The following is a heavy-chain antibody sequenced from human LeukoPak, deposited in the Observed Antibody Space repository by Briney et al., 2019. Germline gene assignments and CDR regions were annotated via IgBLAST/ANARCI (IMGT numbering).Heavy chain of an antibody. CDR1: GFTFSSYA. D-gene: IGHD3-10*01. J-gene: IGHJ4*02. Sequence: GGSLRLSCAASGFTFSSYAMSWVRQAPGKGLEWVSAISGSGGSTYYADSVKGRFTISRDNSKNTLYLQMNSLRAEGTAVYYCAKSHYYGSGSYYDTFDYWGQGTLVTVSS. V-gene: IGHV3-23*01. CDR2: ISGSGGST. CDR3: AKSHYYGSGSYYDTFDY.